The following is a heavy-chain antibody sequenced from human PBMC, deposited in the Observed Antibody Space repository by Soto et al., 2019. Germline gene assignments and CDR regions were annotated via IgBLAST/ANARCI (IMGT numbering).Heavy chain of an antibody. CDR3: AKATATGGGAFDI. V-gene: IGHV3-23*01. D-gene: IGHD2-8*02. CDR2: ILVDGRT. J-gene: IGHJ3*02. CDR1: GFICSSYD. Sequence: LRLSCAASGFICSSYDMSWVRQAPGKGLEWVSTILVDGRTFYVDSVKGRFTISRDSSKNTVYLQMNSLTAGDTALYYCAKATATGGGAFDICGQGTMVTVSS.